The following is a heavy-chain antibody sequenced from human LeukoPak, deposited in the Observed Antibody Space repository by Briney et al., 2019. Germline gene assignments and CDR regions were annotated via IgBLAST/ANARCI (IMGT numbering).Heavy chain of an antibody. CDR3: AKYRTGPPYGLDV. Sequence: GGSLRLSCAASGFTFSTYAMNWVRQAPGKGLELVSGISGSGGSTWYADSAKGRFTISRDNSKNTLYLQMNRLRAEDTATYYCAKYRTGPPYGLDVWGQGTTVTVSS. V-gene: IGHV3-23*01. CDR2: ISGSGGST. CDR1: GFTFSTYA. D-gene: IGHD1-26*01. J-gene: IGHJ6*02.